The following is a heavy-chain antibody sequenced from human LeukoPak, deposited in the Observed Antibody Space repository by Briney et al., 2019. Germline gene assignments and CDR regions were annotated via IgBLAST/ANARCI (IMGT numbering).Heavy chain of an antibody. CDR1: GDSISSHC. CDR3: ERHGNDIGSGAQGLGYCFDY. D-gene: IGHD3-10*01. V-gene: IGHV4-59*08. J-gene: IGHJ4*02. CDR2: MYSSGRT. Sequence: SETLSLTCTVSGDSISSHCWGWLRQPPGKGPEWIGCMYSSGRTNHNPSLATRLVLSTHTSKNQFSLKLISVTAADSSISDYERHGNDIGSGAQGLGYCFDYWGQGTLVTVSS.